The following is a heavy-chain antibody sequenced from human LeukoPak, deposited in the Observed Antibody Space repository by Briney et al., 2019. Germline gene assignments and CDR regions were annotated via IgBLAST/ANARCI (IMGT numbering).Heavy chain of an antibody. CDR3: AKPGCSFTNCYINY. D-gene: IGHD2-2*02. J-gene: IGHJ4*02. V-gene: IGHV3-7*03. CDR2: INQDEKKK. Sequence: GGSLRLSCAASGFTFSRDWMNWVRQAPGKGLEWVANINQDEKKKYYADSVKGRFTISRDNAKNSLHLQMNSLRPEDTALYYCAKPGCSFTNCYINYWGQGTLVTVSS. CDR1: GFTFSRDW.